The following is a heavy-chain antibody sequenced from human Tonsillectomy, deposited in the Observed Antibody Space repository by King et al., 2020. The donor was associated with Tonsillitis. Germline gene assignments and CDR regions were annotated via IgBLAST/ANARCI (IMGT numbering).Heavy chain of an antibody. D-gene: IGHD1-26*01. Sequence: VQLVESGGGVVQPGRSLRLSCAASGFTFSSYGMHWVRQAPGKGLEWVAVIWYNGRNKYYADSVKGRFTIPRDNSKNTLYLQMNSLRAEDTAVYYCARDGPNYYYMDVWGTGTTVTVSS. CDR2: IWYNGRNK. J-gene: IGHJ6*03. CDR1: GFTFSSYG. CDR3: ARDGPNYYYMDV. V-gene: IGHV3-33*08.